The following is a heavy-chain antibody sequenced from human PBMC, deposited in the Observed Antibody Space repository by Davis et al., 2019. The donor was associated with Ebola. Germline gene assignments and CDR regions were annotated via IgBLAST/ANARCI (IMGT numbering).Heavy chain of an antibody. CDR1: GFTFSNYG. CDR2: ISGSGDTT. CDR3: ATLKTGVF. J-gene: IGHJ4*02. V-gene: IGHV3-23*01. Sequence: GGSLRLSCAASGFTFSNYGMSWVRQAPGKGLEWVSSISGSGDTTNYADSVKGRFTMSRDNSMNTLYLQMNSLRAEDTAVYYCATLKTGVFWGQGTLVTVSS. D-gene: IGHD3-10*01.